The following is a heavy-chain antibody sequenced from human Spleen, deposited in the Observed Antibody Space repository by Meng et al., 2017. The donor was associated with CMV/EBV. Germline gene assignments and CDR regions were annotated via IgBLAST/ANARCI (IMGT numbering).Heavy chain of an antibody. V-gene: IGHV3-33*01. Sequence: GESLKISCAASGFTFSSYAIHWVRQAPGKGLEWVAIIWYDGSDKYYADSVKGRFTISRDNSKNTVFLQMDSLRAEDTAVYYCARDGPGGYYFDYWGQGTLVTVSS. D-gene: IGHD3-16*01. CDR3: ARDGPGGYYFDY. J-gene: IGHJ4*02. CDR1: GFTFSSYA. CDR2: IWYDGSDK.